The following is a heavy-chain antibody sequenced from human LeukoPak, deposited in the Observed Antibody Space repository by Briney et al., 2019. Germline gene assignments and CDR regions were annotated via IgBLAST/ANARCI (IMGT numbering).Heavy chain of an antibody. CDR3: ARDMGTTVVTLGCFDY. J-gene: IGHJ4*02. V-gene: IGHV3-48*04. Sequence: GGSLRLSCAASGFTVSSNYMSWVRQAPGKGLEWVSYISSSSSTIYYADSVKGRFTISRDNAKNSLYLQMNSLRAEDTAVYYCARDMGTTVVTLGCFDYWGQGTLVTVSS. D-gene: IGHD4-23*01. CDR2: ISSSSSTI. CDR1: GFTVSSNY.